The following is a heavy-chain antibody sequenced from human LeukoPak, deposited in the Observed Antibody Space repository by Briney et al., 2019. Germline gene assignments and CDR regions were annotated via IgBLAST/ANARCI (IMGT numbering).Heavy chain of an antibody. CDR2: IYHSGST. CDR3: ARGGDYYDSGAFDI. J-gene: IGHJ3*02. CDR1: GGSISSYY. Sequence: PSETLSLTCTVSGGSISSYYWSWIRQPPGKGLEWIGYIYHSGSTYYNPSLKSRVTISVDRSKNQFSLKLSSVTAADTAVYYCARGGDYYDSGAFDIWGQGTMVTVSS. D-gene: IGHD3-22*01. V-gene: IGHV4-59*12.